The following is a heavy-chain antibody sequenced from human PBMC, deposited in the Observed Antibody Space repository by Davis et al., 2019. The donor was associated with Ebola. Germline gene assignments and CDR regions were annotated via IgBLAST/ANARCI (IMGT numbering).Heavy chain of an antibody. CDR3: AKVNYGDYVTDYGLDV. CDR1: GFNFSGSA. V-gene: IGHV3-73*01. D-gene: IGHD4-17*01. J-gene: IGHJ6*02. Sequence: PGGSLRLSCAASGFNFSGSAMHWVRQASGKGLEWVGRIKSKANNYATAYAASVKGRFTISRDDSKNTAYLQMNSLRAEDTAVYYCAKVNYGDYVTDYGLDVWGQGTTVTVSS. CDR2: IKSKANNYAT.